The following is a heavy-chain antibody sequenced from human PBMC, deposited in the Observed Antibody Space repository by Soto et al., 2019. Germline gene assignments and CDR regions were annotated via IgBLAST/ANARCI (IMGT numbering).Heavy chain of an antibody. CDR2: IYYSVST. J-gene: IGHJ6*02. CDR1: GASIRSFF. D-gene: IGHD1-26*01. CDR3: AIPSGSYSYYYGMDV. V-gene: IGHV4-59*01. Sequence: QVHLQESGPGLVKPSETLSLTCTVSGASIRSFFWTWIRQPPGRGLEWIGNIYYSVSTNYNPSLKHRVTMSVDTSKNQFSLMLTSVTAADTAVYYCAIPSGSYSYYYGMDVCGQGTTVTVS.